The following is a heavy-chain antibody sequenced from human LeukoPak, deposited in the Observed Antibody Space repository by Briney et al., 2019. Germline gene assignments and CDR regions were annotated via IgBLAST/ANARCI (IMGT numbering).Heavy chain of an antibody. J-gene: IGHJ4*02. Sequence: ASVKVSCKASGYTFISYVITWARQAPGQGPEWMGWARGYNANANYAQKFQGRVTMTTDTSTSTAYMELRSLTSDDTAVYYCARERFDSGGIYRFPFDYWGQGTLVTVSS. CDR1: GYTFISYV. CDR2: ARGYNANA. D-gene: IGHD2-15*01. V-gene: IGHV1-18*01. CDR3: ARERFDSGGIYRFPFDY.